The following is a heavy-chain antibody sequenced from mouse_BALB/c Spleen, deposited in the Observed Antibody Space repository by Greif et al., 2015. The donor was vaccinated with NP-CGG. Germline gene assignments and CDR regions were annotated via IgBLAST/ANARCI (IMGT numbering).Heavy chain of an antibody. D-gene: IGHD1-1*01. CDR3: ARGGTVVHFDY. Sequence: QVQLQQSGAELVMPGASVKMSCKASGYTFTDYWMHWVKQRPGQGLEWIGAIDTSDSYTSYNQKFKGKATLTVDESSSTAYMQLSSLTSEDSAVYYCARGGTVVHFDYWGQGTTLTVSS. CDR1: GYTFTDYW. V-gene: IGHV1-69*01. CDR2: IDTSDSYT. J-gene: IGHJ2*01.